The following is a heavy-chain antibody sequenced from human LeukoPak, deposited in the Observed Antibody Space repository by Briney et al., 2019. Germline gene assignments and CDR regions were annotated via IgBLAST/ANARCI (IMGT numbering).Heavy chain of an antibody. CDR1: GDSVSSNSAA. CDR3: ARGGWFGPNYYYYYMDV. J-gene: IGHJ6*03. V-gene: IGHV6-1*01. Sequence: SQTLSLTCAISGDSVSSNSAAWNWIRQSPSRGLEWLGRTYYRSKWYNDYAVSVKSRITINPDTSKNQFSLKLSSVTAADTAVYYCARGGWFGPNYYYYYMDVWGKGTTVTVSS. CDR2: TYYRSKWYN. D-gene: IGHD3-10*01.